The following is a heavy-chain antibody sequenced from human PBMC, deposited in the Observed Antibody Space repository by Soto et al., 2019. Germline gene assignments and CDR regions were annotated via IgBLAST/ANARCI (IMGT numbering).Heavy chain of an antibody. Sequence: ASVKVSCKASGYTFTSYHISWVRQAPGQGLEWMGWINAFDVHTNYSQKFHDRVTITTNRFTDTAYMELSSLRFDDTAVYYCASGEFLTTNYYYYGMAVWGQGTTVTVSS. D-gene: IGHD3-10*01. CDR2: INAFDVHT. CDR1: GYTFTSYH. V-gene: IGHV1-18*04. J-gene: IGHJ6*02. CDR3: ASGEFLTTNYYYYGMAV.